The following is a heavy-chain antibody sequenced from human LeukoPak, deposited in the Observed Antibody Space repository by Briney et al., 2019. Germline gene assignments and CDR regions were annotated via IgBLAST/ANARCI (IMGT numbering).Heavy chain of an antibody. Sequence: SETLSLTCTVSGGSISSYYWSWIRQPPGKGLEWIGYIYYSGSTNYNPSLKSRVTISVDTSKNQFSLKLSSVTAADTAVYYCAKDRYWENDAFDIWGQGTMVTVSS. CDR1: GGSISSYY. D-gene: IGHD2-8*02. V-gene: IGHV4-59*01. J-gene: IGHJ3*02. CDR2: IYYSGST. CDR3: AKDRYWENDAFDI.